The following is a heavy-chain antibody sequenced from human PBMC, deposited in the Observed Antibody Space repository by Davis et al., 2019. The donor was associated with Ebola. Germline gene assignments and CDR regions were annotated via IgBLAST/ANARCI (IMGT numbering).Heavy chain of an antibody. CDR3: ARASSAYSNYVGSWFDP. Sequence: PSETLSLTCSVSGDSISSHYWSWIRQPPGKGLEWIGYIYYSGSTNYNPSLKSRVTISVDTSKNQFSLNLRSVTAADTAVYYCARASSAYSNYVGSWFDPWGQGTLVTVSS. J-gene: IGHJ5*02. CDR2: IYYSGST. V-gene: IGHV4-59*11. CDR1: GDSISSHY. D-gene: IGHD4-11*01.